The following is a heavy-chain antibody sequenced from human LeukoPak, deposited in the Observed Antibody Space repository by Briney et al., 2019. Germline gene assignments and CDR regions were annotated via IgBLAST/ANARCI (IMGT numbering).Heavy chain of an antibody. J-gene: IGHJ6*03. CDR1: GYTFTGYY. V-gene: IGHV1-2*02. CDR3: ARDLIASSSWHYYYYYMDV. CDR2: INPNSGGT. D-gene: IGHD6-13*01. Sequence: GASVKVSCKASGYTFTGYYMHWVRQAPGQGLEWMGWINPNSGGTNYAQKFQGRVTMTRDTSISTAYMELSRLRSDDTAVYYCARDLIASSSWHYYYYYMDVWGKGTTVTVSS.